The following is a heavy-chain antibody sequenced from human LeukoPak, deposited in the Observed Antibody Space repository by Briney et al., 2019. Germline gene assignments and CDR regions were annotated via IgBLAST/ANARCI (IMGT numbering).Heavy chain of an antibody. Sequence: GGSLRLSCAASGFTFSDYTVNWVRQAPGKGLEWVSSISSSSSYIYYADSVKGRFTISRDNAKNSLYLQMNSLRAEDTAVYYCARDDTEYYDFWSGYYGAFDIWGQGTMVTVSS. V-gene: IGHV3-21*01. J-gene: IGHJ3*02. D-gene: IGHD3-3*01. CDR2: ISSSSSYI. CDR1: GFTFSDYT. CDR3: ARDDTEYYDFWSGYYGAFDI.